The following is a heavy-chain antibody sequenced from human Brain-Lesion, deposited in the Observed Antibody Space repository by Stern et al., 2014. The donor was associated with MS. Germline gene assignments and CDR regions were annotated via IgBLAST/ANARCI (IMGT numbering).Heavy chain of an antibody. CDR1: GFTVSRDY. V-gene: IGHV3-53*01. CDR2: ITNVGST. J-gene: IGHJ4*02. CDR3: ARDTSSPERSDW. D-gene: IGHD1-1*01. Sequence: EVQLVESGGGVIQPGGSLRLSCTAYGFTVSRDYLTWVRQATGKGLEWVSLITNVGSTFYTDSVKGRFTISRDDSKNTVYLHMTSLRAEDTAMYYCARDTSSPERSDWWGQGTLVTVSS.